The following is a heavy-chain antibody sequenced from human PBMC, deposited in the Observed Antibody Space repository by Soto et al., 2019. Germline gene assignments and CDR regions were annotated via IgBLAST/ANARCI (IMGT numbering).Heavy chain of an antibody. Sequence: EVQLLESGGGLVQPGGSLRLSCAASGFTFSSYAMSWVRQAPGKGLEWVSAISGSGGSTYYADSVKGRFTISRDNSKNTLYLKMNSMRAEDAAVYYCAKAIRGLRFVEWLSWGQGTLVTVSS. V-gene: IGHV3-23*01. CDR3: AKAIRGLRFVEWLS. D-gene: IGHD3-3*01. CDR1: GFTFSSYA. J-gene: IGHJ4*02. CDR2: ISGSGGST.